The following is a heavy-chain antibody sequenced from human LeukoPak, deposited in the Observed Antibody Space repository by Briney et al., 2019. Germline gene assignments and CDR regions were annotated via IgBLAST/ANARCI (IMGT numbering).Heavy chain of an antibody. CDR2: ISYDGSNK. Sequence: PGRSLRLSCAASGFTFSSYAMHWVRQAPGKGLEWVAVISYDGSNKYYADSVKGRFTISRDNSKNTLYLQMNSLRAEDTAVYYCARGPHYDILTGYLDGFFDYWGQGTLVTVSS. D-gene: IGHD3-9*01. CDR3: ARGPHYDILTGYLDGFFDY. J-gene: IGHJ4*02. CDR1: GFTFSSYA. V-gene: IGHV3-30*04.